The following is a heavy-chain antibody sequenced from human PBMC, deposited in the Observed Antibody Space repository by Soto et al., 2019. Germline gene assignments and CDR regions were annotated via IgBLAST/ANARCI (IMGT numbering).Heavy chain of an antibody. Sequence: SVRLSFTTSGFTFENYAINWVGQAPGKGLEWVGLVRNQTYGGTPEYAASIKGRFTISRDDSNDIASLQMNRLYTEDSGVYYCTRAESPDTAYFSDYWGQGTLVTVSS. CDR1: GFTFENYA. D-gene: IGHD3-3*01. CDR2: VRNQTYGGTP. J-gene: IGHJ4*02. CDR3: TRAESPDTAYFSDY. V-gene: IGHV3-49*04.